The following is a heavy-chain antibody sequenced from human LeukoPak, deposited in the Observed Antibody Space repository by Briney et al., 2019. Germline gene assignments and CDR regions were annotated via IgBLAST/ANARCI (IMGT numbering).Heavy chain of an antibody. CDR1: GFTVSSNY. J-gene: IGHJ3*02. CDR2: IYSGGST. V-gene: IGHV3-53*01. CDR3: ARLWSSGWYGAFDI. Sequence: GGSLRLSCAASGFTVSSNYMSWVRQAPGKGLEWVSVIYSGGSTYYADSVKGRFTISRDNSKNTLYLQMNSLRAEDTAVYYCARLWSSGWYGAFDIWGQGTMVTVSS. D-gene: IGHD6-19*01.